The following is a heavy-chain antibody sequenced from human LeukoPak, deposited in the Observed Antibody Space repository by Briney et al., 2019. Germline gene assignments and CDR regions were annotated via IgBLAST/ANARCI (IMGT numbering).Heavy chain of an antibody. D-gene: IGHD4-17*01. V-gene: IGHV4-59*08. Sequence: SETLSLTCTVSGGSISSYYWSWIRQPPGKGLEWIGYIYYSGSTNYNPSLKSRVTISIDTSKNQFSLKLSSVTAADTAVYYCARGGYGDYDYWGQGTLVTVSS. CDR2: IYYSGST. CDR1: GGSISSYY. J-gene: IGHJ4*02. CDR3: ARGGYGDYDY.